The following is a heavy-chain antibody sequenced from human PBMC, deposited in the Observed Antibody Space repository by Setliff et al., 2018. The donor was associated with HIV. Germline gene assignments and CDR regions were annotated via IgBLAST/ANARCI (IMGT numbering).Heavy chain of an antibody. Sequence: SETLSLTCAVYGGSFSAFSWSWIRQPPGKGLEWIGEIYHSGSTNYNPSLKSRVTISLDRSKTQFSLKLSSVTAADTAVYYCARSPLYSGYERYYFDYWGQGTLVTVSS. CDR2: IYHSGST. CDR3: ARSPLYSGYERYYFDY. V-gene: IGHV4-34*01. D-gene: IGHD5-12*01. CDR1: GGSFSAFS. J-gene: IGHJ4*02.